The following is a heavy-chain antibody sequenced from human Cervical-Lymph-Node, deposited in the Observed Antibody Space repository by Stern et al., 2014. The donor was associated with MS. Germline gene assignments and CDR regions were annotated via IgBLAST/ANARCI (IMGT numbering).Heavy chain of an antibody. CDR3: ARGDGSRNWFDP. D-gene: IGHD5-24*01. CDR2: ISAYNGET. CDR1: GYNFNTFG. V-gene: IGHV1-18*01. J-gene: IGHJ5*02. Sequence: QVQLVQSGAEVKKPGASVKVSCKASGYNFNTFGITWVRQAPGQGLAWMGWISAYNGETNYAQKFQGRVTMTTETSTSTGYMELRSLRSDDTAVYFCARGDGSRNWFDPWGQGTLVTVSS.